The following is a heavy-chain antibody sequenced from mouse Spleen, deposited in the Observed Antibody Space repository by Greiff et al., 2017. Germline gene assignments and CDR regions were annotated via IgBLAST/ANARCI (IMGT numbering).Heavy chain of an antibody. J-gene: IGHJ3*01. CDR2: INPNNGGT. D-gene: IGHD2-1*01. CDR1: GYTFTDYN. Sequence: VHVKQSGPELVKPGASVKMSCKASGYTFTDYNMHWVKQSHGKSLEWIGYINPNNGGTSYNQKFKGKATLTVNKSSSTAYMELRSLTSEDSAVYYCASAGGNYFFAYWGQGTLVTVSA. V-gene: IGHV1-22*01. CDR3: ASAGGNYFFAY.